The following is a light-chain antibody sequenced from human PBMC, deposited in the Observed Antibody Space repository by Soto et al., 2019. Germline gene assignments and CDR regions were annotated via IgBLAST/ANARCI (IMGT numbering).Light chain of an antibody. CDR1: SSDIGGYDL. J-gene: IGLJ1*01. CDR3: CSYAGSSDV. CDR2: EVS. Sequence: QSALTQPASVSGSPGRSITIACTGTSSDIGGYDLVSWYQQHPGKAPKLIIYEVSKRPSGFSPRFSGSKSGNTASLTISGLQAEDEADYYCCSYAGSSDVFGPGTKVTVL. V-gene: IGLV2-23*02.